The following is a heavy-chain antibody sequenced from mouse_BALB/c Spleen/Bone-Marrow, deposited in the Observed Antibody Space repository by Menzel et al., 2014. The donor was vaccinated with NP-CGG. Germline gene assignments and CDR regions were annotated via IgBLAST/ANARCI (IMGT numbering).Heavy chain of an antibody. CDR1: GYAFSSYW. CDR3: ARGLWFAY. Sequence: VMLVESGAELVRPGSSVKISCKASGYAFSSYWMNWVKQRPGQGLEWIGQIYPGDGDTNYNGKFKGKATLTADKSSSTAYMQLSSLTSEDSAVYFCARGLWFAYWGQGTLVTVSA. J-gene: IGHJ3*01. V-gene: IGHV1-80*01. CDR2: IYPGDGDT.